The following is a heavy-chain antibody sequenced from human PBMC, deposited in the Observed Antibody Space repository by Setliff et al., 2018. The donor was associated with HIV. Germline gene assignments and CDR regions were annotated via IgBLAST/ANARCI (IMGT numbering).Heavy chain of an antibody. J-gene: IGHJ4*02. CDR2: TSSFSGAT. D-gene: IGHD4-17*01. Sequence: ASVKVSCKGSGYRFMSYGFTWVRQAPGQGLEWVGWTSSFSGATKYSQNLQGRVTMTTDTSTSTAYMELRSLRSDDTAVYYCARTDYGGNSGGNYFDYWGQGSLVTVSS. V-gene: IGHV1-18*01. CDR3: ARTDYGGNSGGNYFDY. CDR1: GYRFMSYG.